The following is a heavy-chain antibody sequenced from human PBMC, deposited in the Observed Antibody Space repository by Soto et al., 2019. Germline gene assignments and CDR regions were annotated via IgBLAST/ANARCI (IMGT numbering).Heavy chain of an antibody. CDR3: ARFASSGWFFDY. Sequence: QVLLVQSGAEVKKPGASEKVSCKASGDTFTSYDINWVRQATGQGLEWMGWMNPNSGKTGYTQNFQGRVTMTRNTSINTAYMELSSLRSEDTAVYYCARFASSGWFFDYWGQGTLVTVSS. V-gene: IGHV1-8*01. CDR2: MNPNSGKT. D-gene: IGHD6-19*01. J-gene: IGHJ4*01. CDR1: GDTFTSYD.